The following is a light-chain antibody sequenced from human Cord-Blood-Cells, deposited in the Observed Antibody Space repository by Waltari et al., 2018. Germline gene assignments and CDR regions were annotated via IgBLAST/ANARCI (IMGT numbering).Light chain of an antibody. CDR2: YKSDSDK. V-gene: IGLV5-45*02. Sequence: QAVLTQPSSLSASPGASASLTCTLRSGLNVGTYRIYWYQQKPGSPPQYLLRYKSDSDKQQGSGVPSRFSGSKDASANAGILLISGLQSEVEADYYCMIWHSSAWVFGGWTKLTVL. CDR1: SGLNVGTYR. CDR3: MIWHSSAWV. J-gene: IGLJ3*02.